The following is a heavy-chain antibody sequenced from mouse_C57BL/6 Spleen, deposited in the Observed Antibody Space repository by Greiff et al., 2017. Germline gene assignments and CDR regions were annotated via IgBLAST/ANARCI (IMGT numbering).Heavy chain of an antibody. CDR2: INPNYGTT. V-gene: IGHV1-39*01. CDR3: ERKKIGNYEKGLDY. D-gene: IGHD2-1*01. Sequence: LVESGPELVKPGASVKISCKASGYSFTDYNMNWVKQSNGKSLEWIGVINPNYGTTSYNQKFKGKATLTVDQSSSTAYMQLNSLTSEDSAVYYCERKKIGNYEKGLDYWGQGTTLTVSS. CDR1: GYSFTDYN. J-gene: IGHJ2*01.